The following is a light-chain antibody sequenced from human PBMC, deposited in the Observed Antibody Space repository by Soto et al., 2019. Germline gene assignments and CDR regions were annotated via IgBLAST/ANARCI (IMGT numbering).Light chain of an antibody. CDR1: QDISNY. Sequence: DIQMTQSPSSLSASVGDRVTITCQASQDISNYLNWYQQKPGKAPKXLIYDASNLETGVPSRFSGSVSGTDFTLTISSLQPEDIATYYGQQYDNLPSTFGQGTRLEIK. CDR3: QQYDNLPST. CDR2: DAS. V-gene: IGKV1-33*01. J-gene: IGKJ5*01.